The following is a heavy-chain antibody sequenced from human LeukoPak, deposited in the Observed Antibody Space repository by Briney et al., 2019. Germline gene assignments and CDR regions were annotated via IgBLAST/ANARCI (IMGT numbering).Heavy chain of an antibody. V-gene: IGHV3-9*01. CDR2: ISWNSGRL. CDR1: GFNFHDYA. Sequence: GRSLRLSCAASGFNFHDYAMHWVQQTPGKGLEWVSSISWNSGRLGYADSVKGRFTISRDNAKNSLYLEMNSLRAEDTALYFCAKDIDSSSWYYFDYWGQGTLVTVSS. J-gene: IGHJ4*02. D-gene: IGHD6-13*01. CDR3: AKDIDSSSWYYFDY.